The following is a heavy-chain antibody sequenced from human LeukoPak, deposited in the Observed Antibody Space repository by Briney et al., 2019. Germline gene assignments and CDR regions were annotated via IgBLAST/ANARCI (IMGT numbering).Heavy chain of an antibody. J-gene: IGHJ4*02. D-gene: IGHD5-24*01. Sequence: GGSLRLSCAASGFTFSSNAMHWVRQAPGKGLEWVAVISYDGSNKYYADSVKGRFTISRDSSKNTLYLQMNSLRAEDTAVYYCAREMARTETFDYWGQGALVTVSS. CDR1: GFTFSSNA. CDR3: AREMARTETFDY. CDR2: ISYDGSNK. V-gene: IGHV3-30-3*01.